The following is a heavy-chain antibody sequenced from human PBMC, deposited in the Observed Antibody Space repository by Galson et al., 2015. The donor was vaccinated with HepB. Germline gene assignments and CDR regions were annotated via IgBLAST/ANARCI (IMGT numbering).Heavy chain of an antibody. CDR3: TTVGEFGESKA. CDR2: IKSNTDGGTT. Sequence: SLRLSCAASGFTFSNAWMSWVRQAPGKGLEWVGRIKSNTDGGTTDYAAPVKGRFIISRDDSKNTLYLQMNSLKTEDTAMYYCTTVGEFGESKAWGQGTLVTVSS. D-gene: IGHD3-10*01. CDR1: GFTFSNAW. J-gene: IGHJ5*02. V-gene: IGHV3-15*01.